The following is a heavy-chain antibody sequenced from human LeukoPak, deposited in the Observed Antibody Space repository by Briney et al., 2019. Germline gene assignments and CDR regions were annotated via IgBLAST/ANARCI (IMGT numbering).Heavy chain of an antibody. J-gene: IGHJ4*02. CDR3: AVLGIAARRPVDY. D-gene: IGHD6-6*01. CDR1: GGTFSSYA. V-gene: IGHV1-69*06. CDR2: IIPIFGTA. Sequence: ASVKVSCKASGGTFSSYAISWVRQAPGQGLEWMGGIIPIFGTANYAQKFQGRVTITADKSTSTAYMELSSLRSEDTAVYYCAVLGIAARRPVDYWGQGTLVTVSS.